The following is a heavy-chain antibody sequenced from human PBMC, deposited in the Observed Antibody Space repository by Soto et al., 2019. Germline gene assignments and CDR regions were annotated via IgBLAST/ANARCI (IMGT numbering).Heavy chain of an antibody. CDR1: GFTFSSYG. V-gene: IGHV3-30*03. D-gene: IGHD2-21*01. J-gene: IGHJ4*02. Sequence: PGGSLRLSCAASGFTFSSYGMHWVRQAPGKGLEWVAVISYDGSNKYYADSVKGRFTISRDNSKNTLYLQMNSLRAEDTAVYYCASKGGPLCEPPVWGQGTLVTVPS. CDR2: ISYDGSNK. CDR3: ASKGGPLCEPPV.